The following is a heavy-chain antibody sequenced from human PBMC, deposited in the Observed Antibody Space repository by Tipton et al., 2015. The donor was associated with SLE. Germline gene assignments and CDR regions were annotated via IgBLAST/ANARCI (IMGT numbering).Heavy chain of an antibody. CDR1: GYSLSSGYS. CDR3: VRDITMVPYVWFDP. D-gene: IGHD3-10*01. CDR2: IDHSENT. J-gene: IGHJ5*02. Sequence: TLSLTCAVSGYSLSSGYSWGWIRQPLPGKGLEWIGTIDHSENTDYNPSLKSRVTISLDTSKNQFSLKLSSVTAADTAVYYCVRDITMVPYVWFDPWGQGILVTVSS. V-gene: IGHV4-38-2*02.